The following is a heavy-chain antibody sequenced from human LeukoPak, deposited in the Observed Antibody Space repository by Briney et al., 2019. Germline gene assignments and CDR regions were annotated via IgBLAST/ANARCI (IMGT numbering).Heavy chain of an antibody. V-gene: IGHV1-69*04. CDR3: ARWAGYCGGATCPYYLDF. D-gene: IGHD2-21*01. Sequence: SVKVSFKASGGTFSNYGISWVRQAPGQGLEWMGRIIPIIGIANYAQKFQGRVTITADKSTSTAYMELSSLRPEDTAVYYCARWAGYCGGATCPYYLDFWGQGTLVTVSS. J-gene: IGHJ4*02. CDR1: GGTFSNYG. CDR2: IIPIIGIA.